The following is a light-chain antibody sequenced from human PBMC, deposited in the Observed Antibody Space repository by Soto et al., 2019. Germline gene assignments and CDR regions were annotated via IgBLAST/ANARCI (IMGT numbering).Light chain of an antibody. CDR2: VNS. J-gene: IGLJ2*01. CDR3: QSYDSSLSGSVV. V-gene: IGLV1-40*01. Sequence: QSVLTQPPSVSGAPGQRVTISCTGTSSNIGAGYDVNWYQQLPGTAPKPLISVNSTRPSGVPDRFSGSKSGTSASLAITGLQAEDEADYYCQSYDSSLSGSVVFGGGTKVTVL. CDR1: SSNIGAGYD.